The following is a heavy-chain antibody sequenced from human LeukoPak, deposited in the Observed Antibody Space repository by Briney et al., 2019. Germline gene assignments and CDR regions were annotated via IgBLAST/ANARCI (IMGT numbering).Heavy chain of an antibody. CDR1: GFTFSSYA. Sequence: PGGPLRLSCAASGFTFSSYAMSWVRQAPGKGLEWVSAISGSGGSTYYADSVKGRFTISRDNSKDTLYLQMNSLRAEDTAVYYCAKGNHYGDYFVYWGQGTLVTVSS. J-gene: IGHJ4*02. V-gene: IGHV3-23*01. CDR2: ISGSGGST. CDR3: AKGNHYGDYFVY. D-gene: IGHD4-17*01.